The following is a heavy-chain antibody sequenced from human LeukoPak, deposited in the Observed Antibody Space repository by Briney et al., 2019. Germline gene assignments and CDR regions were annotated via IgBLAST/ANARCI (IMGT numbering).Heavy chain of an antibody. CDR2: IIPILGIA. D-gene: IGHD2-15*01. CDR1: GGTFSSYA. J-gene: IGHJ4*02. Sequence: ASVKVSCKASGGTFSSYAISWVRQAPGQGLEWMGRIIPILGIANYAQKFQGRVTITADKSTSTAYMDLSSLRSEDTAVYYCARDLPPYSVDYWGQGTLVTVSS. CDR3: ARDLPPYSVDY. V-gene: IGHV1-69*04.